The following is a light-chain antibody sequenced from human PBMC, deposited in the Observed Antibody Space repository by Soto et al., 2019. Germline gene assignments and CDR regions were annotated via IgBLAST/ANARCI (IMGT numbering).Light chain of an antibody. J-gene: IGKJ3*01. V-gene: IGKV3-20*01. CDR3: QRYGRSPFT. Sequence: EIVLTQAPGTLSLAPGERATRSCRASQSVSSSYLAWYQQKPGQAPRLLIYGASSRATGIPGRFSGSGSGTDFTLTISRLEPEDFAVYYCQRYGRSPFTFGPGTKADIK. CDR2: GAS. CDR1: QSVSSSY.